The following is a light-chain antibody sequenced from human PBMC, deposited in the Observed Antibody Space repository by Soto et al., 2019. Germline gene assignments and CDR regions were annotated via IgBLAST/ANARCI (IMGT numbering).Light chain of an antibody. V-gene: IGKV1-39*01. Sequence: DIQVTQSPASLSEYVEGRVIISCRASQSISNHLNWYQQRPGKAPKLLIFAASSLQSGVPSRFSGSRSGPDFTLTSSSLQPEDFATYYCQQSYSSPPTFGQGTKVDIK. CDR1: QSISNH. CDR3: QQSYSSPPT. J-gene: IGKJ1*01. CDR2: AAS.